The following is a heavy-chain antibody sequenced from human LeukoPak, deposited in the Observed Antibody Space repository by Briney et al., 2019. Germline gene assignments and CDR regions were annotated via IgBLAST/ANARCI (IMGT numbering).Heavy chain of an antibody. J-gene: IGHJ4*02. CDR1: GYTFTSYG. CDR2: INTNNVNR. D-gene: IGHD1-1*01. CDR3: ARAGQLDY. Sequence: GASVKLSCKASGYTFTSYGINWVRQSPGQGLEWMGWINTNNVNRNYAQKLQRRVTMTTDTSTNTAYMELMSLTSDDTAVYYCARAGQLDYWGQGTLVTVSS. V-gene: IGHV1-18*01.